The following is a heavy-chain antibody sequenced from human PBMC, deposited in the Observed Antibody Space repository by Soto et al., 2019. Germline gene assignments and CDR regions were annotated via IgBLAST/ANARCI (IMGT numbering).Heavy chain of an antibody. CDR2: IIPIFGTA. CDR1: GGTFSSYA. V-gene: IGHV1-69*13. D-gene: IGHD3-3*01. Sequence: SVKVSCKASGGTFSSYAISWVRQAPGQGLECMGGIIPIFGTANYAQKFQSRVTITADESTSTAYMELSSLRSEDTAVYYCARDRTPYDFWSGYTKYYFDYWGQGTLVTVSS. CDR3: ARDRTPYDFWSGYTKYYFDY. J-gene: IGHJ4*02.